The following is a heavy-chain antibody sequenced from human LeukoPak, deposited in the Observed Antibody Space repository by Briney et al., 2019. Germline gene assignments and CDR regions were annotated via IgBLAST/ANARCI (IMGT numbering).Heavy chain of an antibody. CDR2: ISGSGGST. J-gene: IGHJ5*02. Sequence: GGSLRLSCAASGFTVSSNYMSWVRQAPGKGLEWVSVISGSGGSTYYADSVKGRFTISRDNSKNTLYLQMNSLRAEDTAVYYCAKELRRGGNWFDPWGQGTLVTVSS. CDR1: GFTVSSNY. V-gene: IGHV3-23*01. D-gene: IGHD3-16*01. CDR3: AKELRRGGNWFDP.